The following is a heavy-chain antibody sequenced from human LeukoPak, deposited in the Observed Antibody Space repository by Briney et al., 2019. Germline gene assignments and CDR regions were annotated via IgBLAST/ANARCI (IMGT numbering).Heavy chain of an antibody. CDR3: TTARGLRFLEWFFDY. J-gene: IGHJ4*02. CDR2: ISGSGGNT. Sequence: GGSLRLSCAASGFTFSSYAMSWVRQAPGKGLEWVSVISGSGGNTYYADSVKGRFTISRDNSKNTLYLQMNSLRAEDTAVYYCTTARGLRFLEWFFDYWGQGTLVTVSS. V-gene: IGHV3-23*01. CDR1: GFTFSSYA. D-gene: IGHD3-3*01.